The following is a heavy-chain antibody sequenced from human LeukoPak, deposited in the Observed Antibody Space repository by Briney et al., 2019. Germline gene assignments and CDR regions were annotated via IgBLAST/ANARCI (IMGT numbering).Heavy chain of an antibody. CDR2: IKSSDTST. CDR3: ARRGNMSSHAFDV. V-gene: IGHV3-11*01. D-gene: IGHD2/OR15-2a*01. CDR1: GFSFSDSY. Sequence: GGSRRLSCAASGFSFSDSYMSWIRQAPGQGLEWLSYIKSSDTSTFYADSVKGRFTVSRDNAKNSLYLQMNSLRAEDTAVYYCARRGNMSSHAFDVWGQGTVVTVSS. J-gene: IGHJ3*01.